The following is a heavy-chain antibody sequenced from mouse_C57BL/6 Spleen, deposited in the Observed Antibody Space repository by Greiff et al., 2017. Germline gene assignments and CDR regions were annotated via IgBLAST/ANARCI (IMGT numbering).Heavy chain of an antibody. CDR3: ARGAAVVGPYAMDY. J-gene: IGHJ4*01. CDR1: GFSLTSYA. V-gene: IGHV2-9-1*01. D-gene: IGHD1-1*01. CDR2: IWTGGGT. Sequence: VQLKESGPGLVAPSQSLSITCTVSGFSLTSYAISWVRQPPGKGLEWLGVIWTGGGTNYNSALKSRLSISKDNSKSQVFLKMNSLQTDDTARYYCARGAAVVGPYAMDYWGQGTSVTVSS.